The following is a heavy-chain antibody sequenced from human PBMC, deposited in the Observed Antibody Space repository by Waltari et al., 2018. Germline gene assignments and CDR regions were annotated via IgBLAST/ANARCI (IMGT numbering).Heavy chain of an antibody. V-gene: IGHV3-53*01. D-gene: IGHD1-1*01. CDR3: ASGTATVSFEF. CDR2: RYSGGDT. Sequence: EVQLVESGGDLIQQGGSLRLSWAASGLVVSRSFVAWVRQAPGKGLVRVAIRYSGGDTHFEDSCKGRFTISRDDSRNTVYLQMNSLRAEDAALYYCASGTATVSFEFWGQGTQVTVSS. CDR1: GLVVSRSF. J-gene: IGHJ4*02.